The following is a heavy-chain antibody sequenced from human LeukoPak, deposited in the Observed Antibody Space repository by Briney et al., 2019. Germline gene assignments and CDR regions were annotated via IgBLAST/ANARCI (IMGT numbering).Heavy chain of an antibody. D-gene: IGHD3-3*01. CDR3: ARASTTYDFWSGYSSFNWFDP. CDR2: IYYSGST. J-gene: IGHJ5*02. V-gene: IGHV4-59*01. Sequence: SETLSLTCTVSGGSISSYYWSWIRQPPGKGLDWIGYIYYSGSTNYNPSLKSRVTISVDTSKNQFSLKLSSVTAADTAVYYCARASTTYDFWSGYSSFNWFDPWGQGTLVTVSS. CDR1: GGSISSYY.